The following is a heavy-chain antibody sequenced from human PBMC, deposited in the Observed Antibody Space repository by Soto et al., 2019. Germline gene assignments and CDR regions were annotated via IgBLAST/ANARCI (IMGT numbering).Heavy chain of an antibody. CDR2: ISYDGSNK. V-gene: IGHV3-30*18. Sequence: GGSLRLSCAASGFTFSSYGMHWVRQAPGKGLEWVAVISYDGSNKYYADSVKGRFTISRDNSKNTLYLQMNSLRAEDADVYYCAKDFQSGLYGGAFDIWGQGTMVTVSS. CDR1: GFTFSSYG. J-gene: IGHJ3*02. CDR3: AKDFQSGLYGGAFDI. D-gene: IGHD2-2*02.